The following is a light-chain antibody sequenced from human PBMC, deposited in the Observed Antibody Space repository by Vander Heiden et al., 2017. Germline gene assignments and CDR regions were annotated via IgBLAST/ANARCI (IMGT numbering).Light chain of an antibody. CDR1: QSVNSNY. CDR2: GIS. V-gene: IGKV3-20*01. Sequence: IVLTQSPGTLSLSPGERATLSCRASQSVNSNYFAWYQQKPGHVPRLLIYGISARATGIPDRFSGSGSGTDFTLTISELEPEDFAVYYCQQYGSIPRTFGQGTKVEIK. CDR3: QQYGSIPRT. J-gene: IGKJ1*01.